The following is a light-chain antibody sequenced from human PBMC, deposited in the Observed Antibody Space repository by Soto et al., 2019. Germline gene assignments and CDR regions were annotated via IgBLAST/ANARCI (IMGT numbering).Light chain of an antibody. J-gene: IGKJ4*01. CDR2: GAS. Sequence: ELVLTQFPGALSLSPGERVTLSCRASQTVSNTYLAWYQQKSGQAPKFLIYGASHRATGIPDRFSGSGSGTDFTLTISRLEPEDFAVYYCQQYGALPPTFGGGTKVEIK. CDR1: QTVSNTY. V-gene: IGKV3-20*01. CDR3: QQYGALPPT.